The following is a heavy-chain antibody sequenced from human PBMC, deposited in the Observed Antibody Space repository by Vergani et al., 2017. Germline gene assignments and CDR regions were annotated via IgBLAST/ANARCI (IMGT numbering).Heavy chain of an antibody. D-gene: IGHD3-22*01. V-gene: IGHV4-34*01. CDR3: ARGRRGSSGYYHVPFDY. CDR2: INHSGST. J-gene: IGHJ4*02. CDR1: GGSFSCYY. Sequence: QVQLQQWGAGLLKPSETLSLTCAVYGGSFSCYYWSWIRQPPGKGLEWVGEINHSGSTNYNPSLKSRVTIYVDTSRNQFSLKLSSVTAADTAVYYCARGRRGSSGYYHVPFDYWGQGTPVTVSS.